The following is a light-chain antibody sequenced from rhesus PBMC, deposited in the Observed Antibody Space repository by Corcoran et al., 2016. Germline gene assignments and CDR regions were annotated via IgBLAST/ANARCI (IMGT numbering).Light chain of an antibody. V-gene: IGKV1-36*02. J-gene: IGKJ4*01. CDR3: LQGYSGLS. Sequence: DIQMTQSPSSLSASVGDRVTITCRASQGVRTYLSWYQQTPGKPPKRLSYVASTLESGVPSRFSGSGSGTEFTLTINSLQPEDFATYYCLQGYSGLSVGGGTRVDLK. CDR2: VAS. CDR1: QGVRTY.